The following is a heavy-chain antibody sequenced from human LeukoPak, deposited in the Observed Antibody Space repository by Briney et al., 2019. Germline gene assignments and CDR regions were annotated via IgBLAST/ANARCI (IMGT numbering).Heavy chain of an antibody. CDR3: AKALNYYDSSGSYYGNDY. CDR1: GFTFSSYA. Sequence: PGGSLTLSCAASGFTFSSYAMIWVRQAPGKGLEWVSGISGSGGSTYYADSVKGRFTISRDNSRKTLYLQMSSLRAEDTAVYYCAKALNYYDSSGSYYGNDYWGQGTLVTVSS. J-gene: IGHJ4*02. D-gene: IGHD3-22*01. CDR2: ISGSGGST. V-gene: IGHV3-23*01.